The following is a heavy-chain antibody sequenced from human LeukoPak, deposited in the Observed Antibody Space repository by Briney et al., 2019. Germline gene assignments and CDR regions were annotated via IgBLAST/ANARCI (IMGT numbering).Heavy chain of an antibody. CDR1: GYSISSGYY. Sequence: SETLSLTCTVSGYSISSGYYWGWIRPPPGKGLEWIGSIYHSGSTYYNPSLKSRVTISVDTSKNQFSLKLSSVTAADTAVYYCARGRVASGQRKRNWFDPWGQGTLVTVSS. J-gene: IGHJ5*02. CDR2: IYHSGST. CDR3: ARGRVASGQRKRNWFDP. D-gene: IGHD1-1*01. V-gene: IGHV4-38-2*02.